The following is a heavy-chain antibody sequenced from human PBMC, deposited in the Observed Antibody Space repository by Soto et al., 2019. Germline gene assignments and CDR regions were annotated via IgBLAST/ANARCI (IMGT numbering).Heavy chain of an antibody. CDR1: GGTFSSYA. J-gene: IGHJ6*02. D-gene: IGHD6-13*01. V-gene: IGHV1-69*01. Sequence: QVQLVQSGAEVKKPGSSVKVSCKASGGTFSSYAISWVRQAPGQWLEWMGGIIPIFGTANYAQKFQGRVTITADESTSTAYMELSSLRSEDTAVYYCARGNSSSWYLDYYYYGMDVWGQGTTVTVSS. CDR3: ARGNSSSWYLDYYYYGMDV. CDR2: IIPIFGTA.